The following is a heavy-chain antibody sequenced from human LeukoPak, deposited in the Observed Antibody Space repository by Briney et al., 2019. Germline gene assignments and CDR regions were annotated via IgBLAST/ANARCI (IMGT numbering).Heavy chain of an antibody. V-gene: IGHV4-39*01. CDR3: ARLGGFPNWFDP. CDR1: GGSISSSGYY. J-gene: IGHJ5*02. Sequence: PSETLSLTCTVSGGSISSSGYYWGWIRQPPGKGLEWIGSIHYSGSTYYNPSLKSRVTISVDTSKNQFSLKLSSVTAADTAVYYCARLGGFPNWFDPWGQGTLVTVSS. CDR2: IHYSGST.